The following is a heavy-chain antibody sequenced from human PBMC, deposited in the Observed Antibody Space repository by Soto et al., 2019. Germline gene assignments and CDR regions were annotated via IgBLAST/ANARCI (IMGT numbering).Heavy chain of an antibody. CDR3: AKDVVVVVPAANAFDI. CDR2: ISGSGGST. V-gene: IGHV3-23*01. CDR1: GFTFSSYA. Sequence: GGSLRLSCAASGFTFSSYAMSWVRQAPGKGLEWVSAISGSGGSTYYADSVKGRFTISRDNSKNTLYLQMNSLRAEDTAVYYCAKDVVVVVPAANAFDIWGQGTMVTVSS. J-gene: IGHJ3*02. D-gene: IGHD2-2*01.